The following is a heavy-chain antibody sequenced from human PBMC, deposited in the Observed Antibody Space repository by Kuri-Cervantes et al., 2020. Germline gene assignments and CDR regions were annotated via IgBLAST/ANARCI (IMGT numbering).Heavy chain of an antibody. CDR2: ISYDGSNK. CDR3: AKDCLDYYGSGSSNGMDV. Sequence: GGSLRLSCAASGFTFSSYAMHWVRQAPGKGLEWVAVISYDGSNKYYADPVKGRFTISGDNSKNTLYLQMNSLRAEDTAVYYCAKDCLDYYGSGSSNGMDVWGQGTTVTVSS. D-gene: IGHD3-10*01. V-gene: IGHV3-30-3*01. CDR1: GFTFSSYA. J-gene: IGHJ6*02.